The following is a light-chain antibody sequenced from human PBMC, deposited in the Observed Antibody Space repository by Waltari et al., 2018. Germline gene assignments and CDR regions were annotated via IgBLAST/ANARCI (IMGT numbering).Light chain of an antibody. CDR3: QSADSSGTYV. V-gene: IGLV3-25*03. CDR1: ALPKQY. J-gene: IGLJ1*01. Sequence: SYELTQPPSVSVSPGQTARITCSGDALPKQYACWYQQKPGQAPVVVICKDSERPSGVPERFSGSSSGTTVTLTISGVQAEDEADYYCQSADSSGTYVFGTGTKVTVL. CDR2: KDS.